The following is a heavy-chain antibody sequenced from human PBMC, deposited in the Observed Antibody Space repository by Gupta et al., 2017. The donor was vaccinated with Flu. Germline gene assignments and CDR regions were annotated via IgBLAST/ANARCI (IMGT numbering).Heavy chain of an antibody. J-gene: IGHJ6*02. V-gene: IGHV3-48*03. CDR2: ISSSGNTI. Sequence: VQLVESAGGLVPPGAPRILSCAASALTIINYEMNWARQAPGKGLQWVAYISSSGNTIYYADSERGRFTISRDNAKNSLSLHVNILRADDTAVYYCARAFDPIHYYGLDVWGQGTTVIVSS. CDR1: ALTIINYE. D-gene: IGHD3-9*01. CDR3: ARAFDPIHYYGLDV.